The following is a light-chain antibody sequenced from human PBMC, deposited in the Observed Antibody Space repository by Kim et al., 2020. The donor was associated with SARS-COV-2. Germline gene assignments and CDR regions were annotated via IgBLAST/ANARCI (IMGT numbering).Light chain of an antibody. CDR3: NSRDNSGDHVV. Sequence: ALGQTVRITCQGDSLRTYYASWYQQKPGQAPILVIYGKNNRPSVIPDRFSGSSSGNTASLTVTGAQAVDEADYYCNSRDNSGDHVVFGGGTKLIVL. CDR2: GKN. J-gene: IGLJ2*01. V-gene: IGLV3-19*01. CDR1: SLRTYY.